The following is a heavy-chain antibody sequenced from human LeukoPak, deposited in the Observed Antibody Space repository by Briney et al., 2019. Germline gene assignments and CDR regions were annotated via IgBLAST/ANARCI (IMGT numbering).Heavy chain of an antibody. J-gene: IGHJ4*02. CDR2: IRFDGSNK. D-gene: IGHD1-14*01. CDR3: AKDLTGGGYLDY. Sequence: PGGSLRLSCAASGFTFSNFGMHWVRQAPGKGLEWVAFIRFDGSNKYYRDSVKGRFTISRDNSKNTLYLQMNSLRAEDTAVYYCAKDLTGGGYLDYWGQGTLVTVSS. V-gene: IGHV3-30*02. CDR1: GFTFSNFG.